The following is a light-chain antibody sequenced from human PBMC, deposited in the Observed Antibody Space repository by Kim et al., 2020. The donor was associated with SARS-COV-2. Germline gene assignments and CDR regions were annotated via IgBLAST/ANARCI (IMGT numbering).Light chain of an antibody. CDR1: NIGSKN. J-gene: IGLJ2*01. CDR2: RDN. CDR3: RVWDSSAVV. V-gene: IGLV3-9*01. Sequence: VALGQTARMTGGGSNIGSKNVHWYQQKPGQAPVLVIYRDNSRPSGIPERFSDSNSVNTATLTISRAQAGDEGDYYCRVWDSSAVVFGGGTKVTVL.